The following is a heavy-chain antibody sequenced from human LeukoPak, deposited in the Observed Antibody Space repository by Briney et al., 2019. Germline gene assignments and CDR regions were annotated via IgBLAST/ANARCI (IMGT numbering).Heavy chain of an antibody. CDR3: ARHPPAIGGATGSEGAFDI. CDR1: GGSISSGGYY. Sequence: PSETLSLTCTVSGGSISSGGYYWSWIRQHPGKGLEWIGYIYYSGSTYYNPSLKSRVTISVDTSKNQFSLKLSSVTAADTAVYYCARHPPAIGGATGSEGAFDIWGQGTMVTVSS. V-gene: IGHV4-31*03. J-gene: IGHJ3*02. D-gene: IGHD1-26*01. CDR2: IYYSGST.